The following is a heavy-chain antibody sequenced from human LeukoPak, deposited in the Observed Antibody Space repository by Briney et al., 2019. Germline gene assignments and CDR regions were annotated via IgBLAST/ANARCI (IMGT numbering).Heavy chain of an antibody. Sequence: GRSLRLSCAASGFTFSSYGMHWVRQAPGKGLEWVAVISYDGSKKYYADSVKGRFTISRDDSKNTLYLQMNSLRAEDTAVYYCAREYGEWIAPSDAFDIWGQGTMVTVSS. V-gene: IGHV3-30*03. CDR2: ISYDGSKK. CDR3: AREYGEWIAPSDAFDI. CDR1: GFTFSSYG. D-gene: IGHD2-2*03. J-gene: IGHJ3*02.